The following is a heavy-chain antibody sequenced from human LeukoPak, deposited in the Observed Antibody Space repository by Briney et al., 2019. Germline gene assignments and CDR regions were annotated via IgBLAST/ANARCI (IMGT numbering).Heavy chain of an antibody. Sequence: SQTLSLTCDISGDSVSSNSAAWNWIRQSPLRGLEWLGRTYYRSKWYNDYAVSVKSRITINPDTSKNQFSLQLNSVTPEDTAVHYCTRGAPVGSSREFDYWGQGTLVTVSS. J-gene: IGHJ4*02. V-gene: IGHV6-1*01. D-gene: IGHD5-24*01. CDR1: GDSVSSNSAA. CDR3: TRGAPVGSSREFDY. CDR2: TYYRSKWYN.